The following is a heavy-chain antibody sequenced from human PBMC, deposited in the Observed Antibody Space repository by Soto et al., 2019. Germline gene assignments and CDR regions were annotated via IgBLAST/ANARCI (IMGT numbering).Heavy chain of an antibody. CDR1: GFTFSSYA. J-gene: IGHJ4*02. V-gene: IGHV3-23*01. Sequence: GGSLRLSCAASGFTFSSYAMSWVRQAPGKGLEWVSAISGSGGSTYYADSVKGRFTISRDNSKNTLYLQMNSLRAEDTAVYYCAKDWGLLRYFDWLLHFDYWGQGTLVTVSS. D-gene: IGHD3-9*01. CDR3: AKDWGLLRYFDWLLHFDY. CDR2: ISGSGGST.